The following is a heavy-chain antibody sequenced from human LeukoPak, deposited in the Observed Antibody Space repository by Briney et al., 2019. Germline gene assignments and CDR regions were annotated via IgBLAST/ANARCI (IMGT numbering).Heavy chain of an antibody. Sequence: GGSLRLSCAASGFTFSTYWMSWVRQAPGKGLEWMASIKYDGSEKYYVDSVKGRFTISRDNAKNSLYLQMSSLRAEDTAVYYCARGKSDIDFWGQGTLVTVSS. CDR2: IKYDGSEK. D-gene: IGHD2-21*02. J-gene: IGHJ4*02. CDR1: GFTFSTYW. CDR3: ARGKSDIDF. V-gene: IGHV3-7*01.